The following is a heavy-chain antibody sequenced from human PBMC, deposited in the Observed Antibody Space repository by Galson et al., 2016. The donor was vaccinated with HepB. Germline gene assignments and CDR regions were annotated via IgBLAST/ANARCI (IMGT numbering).Heavy chain of an antibody. V-gene: IGHV5-10-1*01. J-gene: IGHJ3*02. CDR3: ATSAPFRLGESDVRDDAFDI. D-gene: IGHD3-16*01. CDR1: GYTFTSYW. CDR2: IDPSDSYT. Sequence: QSGAEVKKPGESLRVSCKHSGYTFTSYWISWVRQMPGKGLEWMGKIDPSDSYTKYSPSFQGHVTISADKSITTAYLQWSSLKASDTAMYYCATSAPFRLGESDVRDDAFDIWGQGTMVTVSS.